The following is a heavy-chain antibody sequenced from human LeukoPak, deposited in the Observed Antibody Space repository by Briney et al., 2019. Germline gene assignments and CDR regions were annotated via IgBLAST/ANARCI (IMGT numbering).Heavy chain of an antibody. J-gene: IGHJ3*02. D-gene: IGHD4-11*01. CDR2: IYYSGTT. CDR3: AMTTTMTTFRYAFDI. CDR1: GGSISSSSYY. V-gene: IGHV4-39*07. Sequence: SETLSLTCTVSGGSISSSSYYWGWIRQPPGKGLEWIGSIYYSGTTYYNPSLKSRVVISVDTSKNQFSLKLSSVTAADTSVYYCAMTTTMTTFRYAFDIWGQGTMVTVSS.